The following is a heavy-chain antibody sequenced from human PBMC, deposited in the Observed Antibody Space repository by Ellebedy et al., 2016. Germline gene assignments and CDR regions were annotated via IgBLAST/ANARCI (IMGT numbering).Heavy chain of an antibody. CDR3: ATGEPAAFDY. J-gene: IGHJ4*02. CDR2: IKGDGRTT. CDR1: GAAFNKYW. D-gene: IGHD6-25*01. V-gene: IGHV3-74*01. Sequence: GESLKISCAASGAAFNKYWMHWVRQAPGKGLVWVSLIKGDGRTTIYADSVKGRFTISRDNARNMVYLQFNSLRAEDTAVYYCATGEPAAFDYWGQGALVTVSS.